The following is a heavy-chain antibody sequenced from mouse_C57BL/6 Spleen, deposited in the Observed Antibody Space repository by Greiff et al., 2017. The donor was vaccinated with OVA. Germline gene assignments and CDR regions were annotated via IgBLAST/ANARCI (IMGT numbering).Heavy chain of an antibody. CDR2: IDPSDSET. D-gene: IGHD2-4*01. Sequence: QQSCKASGYTFTSYWMHWVKQRPIQGLEWIGNIDPSDSETHYNQKFKDKATLTVDKSSSTAYMPLSSLTSEDSAVYDCARRGLRRSLYYAMDYWGQGTSVTVSS. CDR3: ARRGLRRSLYYAMDY. J-gene: IGHJ4*01. V-gene: IGHV1-52*01. CDR1: GYTFTSYW.